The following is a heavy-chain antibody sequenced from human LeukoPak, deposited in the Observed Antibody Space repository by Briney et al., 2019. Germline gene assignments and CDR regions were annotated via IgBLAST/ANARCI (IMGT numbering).Heavy chain of an antibody. D-gene: IGHD4-17*01. CDR2: IWYDGSNK. J-gene: IGHJ4*02. CDR3: ARSYDYADGYFDY. Sequence: GGSLRLSCAASGFTFSSYGMHWVRQAPGKGLEWVAVIWYDGSNKYYADSVKGRFTISRDNSKNTLYLQMNSLRAEDTAVYYCARSYDYADGYFDYWGQGTLVTVSS. V-gene: IGHV3-33*01. CDR1: GFTFSSYG.